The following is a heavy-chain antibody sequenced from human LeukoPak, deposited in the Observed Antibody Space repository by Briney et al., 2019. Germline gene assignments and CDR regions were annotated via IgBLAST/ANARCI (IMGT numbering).Heavy chain of an antibody. CDR1: GVSFASYT. V-gene: IGHV1-69*08. J-gene: IGHJ4*02. Sequence: SVKVSCKASGVSFASYTFNWVRQAPGQGLQWMGRIIPILNTPNYAQNFQGRVAITADKSTSTAYMELSSLRSEDTAIYYCARAYYGGLAVSGPFDFWGQGTLVTVSS. D-gene: IGHD6-19*01. CDR2: IIPILNTP. CDR3: ARAYYGGLAVSGPFDF.